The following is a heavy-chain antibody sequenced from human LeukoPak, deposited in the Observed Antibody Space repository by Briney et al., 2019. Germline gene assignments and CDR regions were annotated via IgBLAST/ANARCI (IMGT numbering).Heavy chain of an antibody. J-gene: IGHJ4*02. D-gene: IGHD1-1*01. Sequence: GGSLRLSGEAAGFTFDDYGMSWVRQPPGELLGWVSGINRNGGSKDYADSGKGRFTISRDNAKHSHFLQMNSLRVEDTALYYCARGFRTGPCDCWGQGTLVTVSS. CDR2: INRNGGSK. CDR3: ARGFRTGPCDC. CDR1: GFTFDDYG. V-gene: IGHV3-20*04.